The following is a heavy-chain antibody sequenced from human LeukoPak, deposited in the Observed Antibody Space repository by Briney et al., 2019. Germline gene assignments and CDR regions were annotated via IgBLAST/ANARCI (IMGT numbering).Heavy chain of an antibody. CDR1: GFTFSDYY. V-gene: IGHV3-11*04. CDR3: AREGYSSSWYYFDY. J-gene: IGHJ4*02. D-gene: IGHD6-13*01. Sequence: GGSLRLSCAASGFTFSDYYMSWIRQAPGKGLEWVSYISSSGSTIYYADSVKGRFTISRDNAKNPLYLQMNSLRAEDTAVYYCAREGYSSSWYYFDYWGQGTLVTVSS. CDR2: ISSSGSTI.